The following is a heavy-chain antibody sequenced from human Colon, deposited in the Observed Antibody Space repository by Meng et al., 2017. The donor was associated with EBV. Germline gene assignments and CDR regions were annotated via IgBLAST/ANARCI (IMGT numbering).Heavy chain of an antibody. CDR1: GYSSSSGEVF. CDR3: ARGELLWDY. V-gene: IGHV4-30-4*01. CDR2: MDYRGST. D-gene: IGHD2-2*01. J-gene: IGHJ4*02. Sequence: HGSAHGLVNPSQTLPLSCTSSGYSSSSGEVFWSWIRQPPGKGLEWIGYMDYRGSTFYNPSLKSRVTISVDTSKNQFSLKLSSGIAADTAVYFCARGELLWDYWGQGTLVTVSS.